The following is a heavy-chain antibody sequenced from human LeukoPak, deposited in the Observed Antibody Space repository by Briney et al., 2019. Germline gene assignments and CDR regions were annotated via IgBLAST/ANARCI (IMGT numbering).Heavy chain of an antibody. CDR3: ARGPVLGAYHYYYMDV. D-gene: IGHD1-26*01. V-gene: IGHV1-69*05. J-gene: IGHJ6*03. CDR2: IIPIFDTA. CDR1: GGTFSNYA. Sequence: GTSVKVSRKTSGGTFSNYASSWVRQAPGQGLEWMGGIIPIFDTANYAQKFQGRVTITTDVSTSTAYMELSSLRSEDTAVYYCARGPVLGAYHYYYMDVWGKGTTVTVSS.